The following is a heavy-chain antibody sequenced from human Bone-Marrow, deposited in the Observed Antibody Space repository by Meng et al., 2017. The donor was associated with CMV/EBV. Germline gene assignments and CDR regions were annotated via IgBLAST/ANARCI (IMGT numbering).Heavy chain of an antibody. CDR1: GFTVSSNY. CDR3: ARSDYAYDAFDI. Sequence: GESLKISCAASGFTVSSNYMSWVRQAPGKGLEWVSVIYSGGSTYYADSVKGRFTISRDNSKKTLHLQVNSLRAEDTAVYYCARSDYAYDAFDIWGQGKMVTV. V-gene: IGHV3-53*01. D-gene: IGHD4-17*01. CDR2: IYSGGST. J-gene: IGHJ3*02.